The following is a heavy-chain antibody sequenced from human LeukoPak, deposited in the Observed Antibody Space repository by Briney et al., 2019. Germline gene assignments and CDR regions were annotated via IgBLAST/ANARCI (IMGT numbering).Heavy chain of an antibody. V-gene: IGHV3-53*01. CDR1: GFTVSSNY. J-gene: IGHJ4*02. Sequence: GGSLRFSCAASGFTVSSNYMSWVRQAPGKGLEWVSVIYSGGSTYYADSVKGRFTISRDNSKNTLYLQMNSLRAEDTAVYYCARVVGRYYDSSGYYPDYWGQGTLVTVSS. CDR2: IYSGGST. D-gene: IGHD3-22*01. CDR3: ARVVGRYYDSSGYYPDY.